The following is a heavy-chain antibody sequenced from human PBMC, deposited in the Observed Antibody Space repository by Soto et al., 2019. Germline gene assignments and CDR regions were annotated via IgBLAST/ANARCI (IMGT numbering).Heavy chain of an antibody. Sequence: GGSLRLSCTASGFTFSTYAIAWVRQAPGKGLECLSGISGSGQSTHYADSVKGRFTISRDNSRNMVFLDMNSLRVEDTALYYCAKEVTSCCYPGFDSWGQGTLVTVSS. V-gene: IGHV3-23*01. CDR2: ISGSGQST. CDR3: AKEVTSCCYPGFDS. J-gene: IGHJ4*02. CDR1: GFTFSTYA. D-gene: IGHD2-2*01.